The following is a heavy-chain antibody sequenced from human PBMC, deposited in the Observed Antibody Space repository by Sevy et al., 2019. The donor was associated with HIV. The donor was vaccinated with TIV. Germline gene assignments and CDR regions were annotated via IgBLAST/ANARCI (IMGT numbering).Heavy chain of an antibody. Sequence: ASVKVSCKASGYTFTGYYMHWVRQAPGQGLEWMGRINPNSGGTNYAQKFQGRVTMTRDTSISTAYMELSRLRSDNTAVYYCARVGEGIAAADSDYWGQGTLVTVSS. V-gene: IGHV1-2*06. CDR2: INPNSGGT. J-gene: IGHJ4*02. CDR3: ARVGEGIAAADSDY. CDR1: GYTFTGYY. D-gene: IGHD6-13*01.